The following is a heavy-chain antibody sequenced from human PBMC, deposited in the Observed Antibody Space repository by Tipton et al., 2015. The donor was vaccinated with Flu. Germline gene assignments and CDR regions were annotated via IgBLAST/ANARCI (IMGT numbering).Heavy chain of an antibody. J-gene: IGHJ5*02. CDR2: IYYTGST. Sequence: TLSLTCNVSGGSLSGYYWSWIRQPPGKGLEWIGHIYYTGSTSYSPSLKSRVAISRDKSMNQFPLRLTSVTAADTAVYYCARGRLGYCTGGVCPFDPWGQGTLVTVSS. CDR3: ARGRLGYCTGGVCPFDP. D-gene: IGHD2-8*02. V-gene: IGHV4-31*03. CDR1: GGSLSGYY.